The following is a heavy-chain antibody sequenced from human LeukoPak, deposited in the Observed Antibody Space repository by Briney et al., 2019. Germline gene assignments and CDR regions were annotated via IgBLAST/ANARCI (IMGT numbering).Heavy chain of an antibody. D-gene: IGHD1-26*01. J-gene: IGHJ1*01. CDR3: AIGYSGSRDAEYFQH. V-gene: IGHV1-2*02. Sequence: ASVKVSCKASGYTFTGYYMHWVRQAPGQGLEWMGWINPNSGGTNYAQKFQGRVTMTRDTFISTAYMELSRLRSDDTAVYYCAIGYSGSRDAEYFQHWGQGTLVTVSS. CDR2: INPNSGGT. CDR1: GYTFTGYY.